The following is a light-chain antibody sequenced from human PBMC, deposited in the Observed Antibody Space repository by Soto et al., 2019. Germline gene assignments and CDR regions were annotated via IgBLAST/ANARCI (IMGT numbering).Light chain of an antibody. Sequence: ENVLTQSPGTLSLSPGEGAALFCRASQSVSSDYLAWYQQKPGQAPRLLIYSASSRSTGVPDRFSGSGSGTEFSLTIRRLEPEDFAVYYCQQYSSSPRTFGQGTKLEMK. CDR2: SAS. V-gene: IGKV3-20*01. J-gene: IGKJ2*02. CDR3: QQYSSSPRT. CDR1: QSVSSDY.